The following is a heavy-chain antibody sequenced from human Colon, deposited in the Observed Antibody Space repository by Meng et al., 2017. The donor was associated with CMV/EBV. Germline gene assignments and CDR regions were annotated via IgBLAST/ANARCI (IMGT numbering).Heavy chain of an antibody. V-gene: IGHV3-66*01. J-gene: IGHJ5*02. Sequence: GVLKISCAASGFSVSRNYLSWVRQGPGKGLEWVAVIYDTGTTYYEDSVKGRFTVSRDESKNTVFLQMNNLRAEDTAVYYCARNRLECGGDCYFADSWGQGTLVTVSS. D-gene: IGHD2-21*02. CDR2: IYDTGTT. CDR1: GFSVSRNY. CDR3: ARNRLECGGDCYFADS.